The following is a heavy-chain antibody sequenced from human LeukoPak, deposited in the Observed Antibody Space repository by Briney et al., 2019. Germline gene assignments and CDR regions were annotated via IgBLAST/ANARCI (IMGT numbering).Heavy chain of an antibody. V-gene: IGHV3-15*01. Sequence: GGSLRLSCAASGFTFSNAWMTWVRQAPGKGLEWVGRIKSKRDGGTIDYAAPVKGRFTISRDDSKDTLYLQMNNLKIEDAAVYYCTTVGSAWNFDYWGQGTLVTISS. D-gene: IGHD6-25*01. J-gene: IGHJ4*02. CDR1: GFTFSNAW. CDR2: IKSKRDGGTI. CDR3: TTVGSAWNFDY.